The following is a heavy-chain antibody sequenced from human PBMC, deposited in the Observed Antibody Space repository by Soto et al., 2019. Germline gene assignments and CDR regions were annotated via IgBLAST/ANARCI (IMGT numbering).Heavy chain of an antibody. D-gene: IGHD1-26*01. V-gene: IGHV3-33*01. Sequence: GSLRVFSGATSISLSSYGIPLVRQVPGKGLEWVAVIWYDGSNIYYADSVKGRFTISRDNSENTLYLQMNSLRAEDTAVFYCVREPIGPGIFDFWGQGTLVTACS. CDR2: IWYDGSNI. J-gene: IGHJ4*02. CDR1: SISLSSYG. CDR3: VREPIGPGIFDF.